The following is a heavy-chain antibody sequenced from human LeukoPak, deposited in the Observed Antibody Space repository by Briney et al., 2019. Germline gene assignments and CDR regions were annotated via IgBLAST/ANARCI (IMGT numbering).Heavy chain of an antibody. J-gene: IGHJ3*02. CDR1: GYTFTSYG. D-gene: IGHD1-26*01. CDR3: ARDRSSGSFEDAFDI. V-gene: IGHV1-18*01. Sequence: ASVKVSCKASGYTFTSYGISWVRQAPGQGLEWMGWISAYNGNTNYAQKPQGRVTMTTDTSTSTAYMELRSLRSDDTAVYYCARDRSSGSFEDAFDIWGQGTMVTVSS. CDR2: ISAYNGNT.